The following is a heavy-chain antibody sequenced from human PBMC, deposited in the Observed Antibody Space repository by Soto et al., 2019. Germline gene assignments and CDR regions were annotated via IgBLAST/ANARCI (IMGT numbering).Heavy chain of an antibody. J-gene: IGHJ6*02. CDR1: GYTLTELS. CDR3: ATDTLVATFTEVNYYYGMDV. D-gene: IGHD5-12*01. CDR2: FDPEDGET. Sequence: GASVKVSCKVSGYTLTELSMHWVRQAPGKGLEWMGGFDPEDGETIYAQKFQGRVTMTEDTSTDTAYMELSSLRSEDTAVYYCATDTLVATFTEVNYYYGMDVWGQETTVTVSS. V-gene: IGHV1-24*01.